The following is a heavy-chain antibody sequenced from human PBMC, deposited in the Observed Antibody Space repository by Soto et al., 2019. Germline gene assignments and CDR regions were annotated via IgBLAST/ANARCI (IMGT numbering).Heavy chain of an antibody. J-gene: IGHJ4*02. V-gene: IGHV3-33*01. Sequence: QVQLVESGGGVVQPGRSLRLSCAASGFTFSRYAMHWVRQAPGKGLEWVAIIWFDGSNEYYADSVKGRFTISRDNSKNTLYLQMNSLIPEDTAVYYCGSTSVVPGSYFDYWGQGTLVTVSS. CDR3: GSTSVVPGSYFDY. CDR2: IWFDGSNE. D-gene: IGHD2-2*01. CDR1: GFTFSRYA.